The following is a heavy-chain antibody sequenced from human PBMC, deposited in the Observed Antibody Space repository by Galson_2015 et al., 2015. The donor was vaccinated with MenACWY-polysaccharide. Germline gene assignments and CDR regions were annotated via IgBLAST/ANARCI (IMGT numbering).Heavy chain of an antibody. D-gene: IGHD3-16*02. CDR1: GGSFNSYY. CDR2: INYSGST. CDR3: ARGLGDDDYVWGSYRYRRGHWFDP. Sequence: ETLSLTCAVYGGSFNSYYWSWIRQPPGKGLEWIGEINYSGSTNYNASLKSQVTISVDTSKNQFSLNLNSVTAADTAVYYCARGLGDDDYVWGSYRYRRGHWFDPWGQGTLVTVAS. J-gene: IGHJ5*02. V-gene: IGHV4-34*01.